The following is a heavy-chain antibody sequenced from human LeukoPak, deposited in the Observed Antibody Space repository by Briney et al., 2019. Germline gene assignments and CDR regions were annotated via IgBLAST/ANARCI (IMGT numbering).Heavy chain of an antibody. CDR3: ARDGPYCSGGSCYFDY. CDR2: ISSNGGST. CDR1: GFTFSSYA. Sequence: GGSLRLSCAASGFTFSSYAMHWVRQAPGKGLEYVSPISSNGGSTYYANSVKGRFTISRDNSKNTLYLQMGSLRAEDMAVYYCARDGPYCSGGSCYFDYWGQGTLVTVSS. D-gene: IGHD2-15*01. V-gene: IGHV3-64*01. J-gene: IGHJ4*02.